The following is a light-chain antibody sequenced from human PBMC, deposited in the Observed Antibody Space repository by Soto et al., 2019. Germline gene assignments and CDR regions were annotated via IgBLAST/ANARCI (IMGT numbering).Light chain of an antibody. J-gene: IGKJ4*01. CDR2: AAS. V-gene: IGKV3-15*01. Sequence: EIVMTQSPATLSVSPGERATLSCRASQSISRNLAWYQQKPGQAPRLLIYAASTRATGLPARFSGSGSGTEFTLTISSLQSEDFAVYYCQDRSNWPLFTFGRGTKVDIK. CDR1: QSISRN. CDR3: QDRSNWPLFT.